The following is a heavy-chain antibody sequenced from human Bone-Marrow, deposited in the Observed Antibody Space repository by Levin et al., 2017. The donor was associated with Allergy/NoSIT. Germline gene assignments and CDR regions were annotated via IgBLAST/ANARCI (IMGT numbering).Heavy chain of an antibody. V-gene: IGHV3-7*01. J-gene: IGHJ6*02. CDR3: ASLQVQNYYYYGMDV. CDR2: IKKDGSEK. D-gene: IGHD1-1*01. CDR1: GFTFSIYW. Sequence: PGGSLRLSCAASGFTFSIYWMTWVRQAPGKGLEWVANIKKDGSEKYYVDSVKGRFTISRDNAKNSLYLQMNSLRAEDTAVYYCASLQVQNYYYYGMDVWGQGTTVTVSS.